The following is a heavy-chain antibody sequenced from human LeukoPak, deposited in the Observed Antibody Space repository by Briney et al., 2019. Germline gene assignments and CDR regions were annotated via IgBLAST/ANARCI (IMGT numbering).Heavy chain of an antibody. Sequence: SVKVSCEPSGGTFSSYAISWVRQAPGQGLEWMGGIIPIFGTANYAQKFQGRVTITTDESTSTAYMELSSLRSEDTAVYYCARDRSEMATTRTFDYWGQGTLVTASS. CDR3: ARDRSEMATTRTFDY. D-gene: IGHD5-24*01. V-gene: IGHV1-69*05. CDR2: IIPIFGTA. J-gene: IGHJ4*02. CDR1: GGTFSSYA.